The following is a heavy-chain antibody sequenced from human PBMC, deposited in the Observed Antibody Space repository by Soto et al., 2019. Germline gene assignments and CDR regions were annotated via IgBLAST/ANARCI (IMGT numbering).Heavy chain of an antibody. D-gene: IGHD2-21*02. Sequence: GESLKISCAASGFTFSNYGMNWVRQAPGKGLEWVSYISSSSTMIYYADSVKGRFTISRDNAKNSLYLQMNSLRADDTAVFYCARATMVVTPRGGGVYFDYWGQGTLVTVS. CDR2: ISSSSTMI. CDR3: ARATMVVTPRGGGVYFDY. J-gene: IGHJ4*02. CDR1: GFTFSNYG. V-gene: IGHV3-48*01.